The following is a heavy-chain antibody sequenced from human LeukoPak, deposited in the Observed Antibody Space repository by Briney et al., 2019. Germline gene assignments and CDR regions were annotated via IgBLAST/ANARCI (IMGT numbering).Heavy chain of an antibody. CDR3: ATGIMVGGDAFDI. J-gene: IGHJ3*02. V-gene: IGHV1-24*01. D-gene: IGHD2-21*01. Sequence: GASVKVSCKVSGYTLTELSMHWVRQAPGKGLEWVGGFDPEDGETIYAQKFQGRVTMTEDTSTDTAYMELSSLRSEDTAVYYCATGIMVGGDAFDIWGQGTMVTVSS. CDR2: FDPEDGET. CDR1: GYTLTELS.